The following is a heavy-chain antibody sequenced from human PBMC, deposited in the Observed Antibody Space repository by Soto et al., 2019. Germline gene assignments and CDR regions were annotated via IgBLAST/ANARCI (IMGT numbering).Heavy chain of an antibody. J-gene: IGHJ4*02. CDR2: IYYSGST. V-gene: IGHV4-39*01. D-gene: IGHD6-19*01. CDR1: GGSISSSSYY. CDR3: ARRPNGGWPFDY. Sequence: QLQLQESGPGLVKPSETLSLTCTVSGGSISSSSYYWGWIRQPPGKGLEWIGSIYYSGSTYYNPSLKSRVTISVDTSKNQFSLKLSSVTAADTAVYYCARRPNGGWPFDYWGQGTLVTVSS.